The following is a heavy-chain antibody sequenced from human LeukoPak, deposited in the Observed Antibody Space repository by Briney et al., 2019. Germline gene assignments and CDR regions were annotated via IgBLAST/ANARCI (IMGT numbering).Heavy chain of an antibody. Sequence: GGSLRLSCAASGFTFSSYAMNWVRQAPGKGLEWVSAISGSGGSTYYADSVKGRFTISRDNSKNTLYLQMNSLRAEDTAVYYCAKDRGVHYYGSERGLYNWFDPWGQGTLVTVSS. CDR3: AKDRGVHYYGSERGLYNWFDP. CDR2: ISGSGGST. J-gene: IGHJ5*02. D-gene: IGHD3-10*01. CDR1: GFTFSSYA. V-gene: IGHV3-23*01.